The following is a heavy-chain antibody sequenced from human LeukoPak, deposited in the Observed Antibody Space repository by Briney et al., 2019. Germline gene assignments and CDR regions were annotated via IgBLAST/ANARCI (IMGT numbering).Heavy chain of an antibody. CDR3: ARDVDTGSLFDY. CDR1: GYTFTGYY. D-gene: IGHD1-1*01. CDR2: INPNSGGT. J-gene: IGHJ4*02. V-gene: IGHV1-2*02. Sequence: ASVKVSCKASGYTFTGYYMHWVRQAPGQGLEWMGWINPNSGGTNYAQKFQGRVTMTRDTSISTAYMELSTLRSDDTAVYYCARDVDTGSLFDYWGQGTLVTVSS.